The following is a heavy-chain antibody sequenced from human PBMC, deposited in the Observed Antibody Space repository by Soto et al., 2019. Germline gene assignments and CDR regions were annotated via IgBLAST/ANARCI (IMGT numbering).Heavy chain of an antibody. CDR3: AKSLSTATSFDY. V-gene: IGHV3-23*01. J-gene: IGHJ4*02. CDR2: ISVSGGA. CDR1: VFSFRIYA. Sequence: PWGSLLISCASYVFSFRIYAMNWVRQAPGKGPELVSHISVSGGAYYADSVKGRFTISRDNSKNTMFLQMNSLRAEDTAVYYCAKSLSTATSFDYWGQGTPVTVS.